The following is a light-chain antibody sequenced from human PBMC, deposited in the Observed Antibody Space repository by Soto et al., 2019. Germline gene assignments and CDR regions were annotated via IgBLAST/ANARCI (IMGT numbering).Light chain of an antibody. CDR2: DAS. CDR1: QSVTSNY. V-gene: IGKV3-20*01. CDR3: HQDGTSPPLT. J-gene: IGKJ4*01. Sequence: ETLFTQSPCTLSLSHGARATLSCWARQSVTSNYFAWYQPKPGQARTLVIHDASSRATGIPDRFSGSGSATDFIPTIGGLEPEDFAVDFVHQDGTSPPLTFSEGTKVDI.